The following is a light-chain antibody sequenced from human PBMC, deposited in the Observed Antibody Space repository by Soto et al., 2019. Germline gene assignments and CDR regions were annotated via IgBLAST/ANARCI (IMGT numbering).Light chain of an antibody. CDR2: AAS. CDR1: QSISSY. V-gene: IGKV1-39*01. J-gene: IGKJ1*01. Sequence: DIQMTQSPSSLSAFVGDRVTITCRASQSISSYLNWYQQKPGKAPKLLIYAASSLQSGVPSRFSGSGSGTDFTLTISSLQTEDFATYHCQQTYSTPSWTFGQGTKVEIK. CDR3: QQTYSTPSWT.